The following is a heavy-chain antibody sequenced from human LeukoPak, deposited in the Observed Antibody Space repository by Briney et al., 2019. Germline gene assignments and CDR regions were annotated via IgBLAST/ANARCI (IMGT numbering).Heavy chain of an antibody. J-gene: IGHJ6*03. CDR2: INHSGST. CDR1: GGSFSGYY. V-gene: IGHV4-34*01. CDR3: ARDDWKLFYRGIAVAGPNYYYYYYMDV. D-gene: IGHD6-19*01. Sequence: PSETLSLTCAVYGGSFSGYYWSWIRQPPGKGLEWIGEINHSGSTNYNPSLKGRVTISADTSKNQFSLKLSSVTAADTAVYYCARDDWKLFYRGIAVAGPNYYYYYYMDVWGKGTTVTVSS.